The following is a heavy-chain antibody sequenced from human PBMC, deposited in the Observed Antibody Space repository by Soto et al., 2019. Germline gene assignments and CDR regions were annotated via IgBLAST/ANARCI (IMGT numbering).Heavy chain of an antibody. J-gene: IGHJ4*02. CDR1: GGTFSSYA. Sequence: QVQLVQSGAEVKKPGSSVKVSCKASGGTFSSYAISWVRQAPGQGLEWMGGIIPIFGTANYAQKFQGRVTXXAXEXXSTAYMELRSLRSEDTAVYYCARDLARYGSGSYPDWGQGTLVTVSS. CDR2: IIPIFGTA. CDR3: ARDLARYGSGSYPD. V-gene: IGHV1-69*12. D-gene: IGHD3-10*01.